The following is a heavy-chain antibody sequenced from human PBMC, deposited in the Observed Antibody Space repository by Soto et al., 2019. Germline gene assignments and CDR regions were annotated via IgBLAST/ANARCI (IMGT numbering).Heavy chain of an antibody. CDR3: AKGQADYYDILTGYYRSSDWFDP. CDR1: GGSISSADYY. V-gene: IGHV4-31*01. Sequence: SETLSLTCSVSGGSISSADYYWNWIRQHPGKGLEWIGYIYYSGNTYYNPSLKRHATLSLDTSKSQFSLEVSSVTAADTAVYYCAKGQADYYDILTGYYRSSDWFDPWGQGTLVTVSS. D-gene: IGHD3-9*01. CDR2: IYYSGNT. J-gene: IGHJ5*02.